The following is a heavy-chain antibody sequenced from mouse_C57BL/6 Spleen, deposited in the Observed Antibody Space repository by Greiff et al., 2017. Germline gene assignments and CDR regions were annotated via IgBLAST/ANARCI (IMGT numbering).Heavy chain of an antibody. CDR2: IWRGGST. CDR3: AKNDDPYYFDY. CDR1: GFSFTSYG. D-gene: IGHD2-3*01. V-gene: IGHV2-5*01. J-gene: IGHJ2*01. Sequence: VKLQESGPGLVQPSQSLSITCTVSGFSFTSYGVHWVRQSPGKGLEWLGVIWRGGSTDYNAAFMSRLSITKDNSKSQVFFKMNSLQADDTAIYYCAKNDDPYYFDYWGQGTTLTVSS.